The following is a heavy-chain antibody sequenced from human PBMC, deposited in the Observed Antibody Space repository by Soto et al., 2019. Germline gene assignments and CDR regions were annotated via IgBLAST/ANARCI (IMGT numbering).Heavy chain of an antibody. CDR2: IIPIFGTA. Sequence: QVQLVQSGAEVKKPGSSVKVSCKASGGTFSSYAISWVRQAPGQGLEWMGGIIPIFGTANYAQKFQGRVTITADEFTSTAYMELSSLRSEDTAVYYCASEYCSGGSCYGYYYYGMDVWGQGTTVTVSS. D-gene: IGHD2-15*01. J-gene: IGHJ6*02. V-gene: IGHV1-69*01. CDR3: ASEYCSGGSCYGYYYYGMDV. CDR1: GGTFSSYA.